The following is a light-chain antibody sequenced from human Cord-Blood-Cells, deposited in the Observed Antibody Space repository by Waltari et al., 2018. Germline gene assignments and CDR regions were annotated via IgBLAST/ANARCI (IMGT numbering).Light chain of an antibody. V-gene: IGKV1-33*01. CDR1: QDISNY. Sequence: DIQMTQSPSSLSASVGERVTITCQASQDISNYLNWYQQKPGKAPKLLIYDASNLETGVPSRFSGSGSGTDFTFTISSLQPEDIATYYCQQYDNLPFTFVPGTKVDIK. J-gene: IGKJ3*01. CDR2: DAS. CDR3: QQYDNLPFT.